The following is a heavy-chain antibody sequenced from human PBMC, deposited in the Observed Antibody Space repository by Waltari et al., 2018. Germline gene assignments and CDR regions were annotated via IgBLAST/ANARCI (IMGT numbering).Heavy chain of an antibody. V-gene: IGHV3-9*01. CDR3: AKGIRGYSYGHDY. D-gene: IGHD5-18*01. CDR1: GFTFDDYA. J-gene: IGHJ4*02. Sequence: EVQLVESGGGLVQPGRSLRLSCAASGFTFDDYAMHWVRQAPGKGLEWVSGISWNSGSMGYADSVKGRFTISRDNAKNSLYLQMNSLRAEDTALYYCAKGIRGYSYGHDYWGQGTLVTVSS. CDR2: ISWNSGSM.